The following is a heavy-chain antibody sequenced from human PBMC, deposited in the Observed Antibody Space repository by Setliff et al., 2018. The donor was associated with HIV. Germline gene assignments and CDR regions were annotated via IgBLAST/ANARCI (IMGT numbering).Heavy chain of an antibody. CDR3: AKAGRGDIVVVPAARAPNS. CDR2: ISCSADNT. V-gene: IGHV3-23*01. Sequence: GGSLRLSCTASGFTFGDYLMSWVRQAPGKGLEWVSAISCSADNTYYADSVKGRVTISRDNSKTTLYLQMDSLRAEDTALYYWAKAGRGDIVVVPAARAPNSWGQGILVTVSS. D-gene: IGHD2-2*01. J-gene: IGHJ4*02. CDR1: GFTFGDYL.